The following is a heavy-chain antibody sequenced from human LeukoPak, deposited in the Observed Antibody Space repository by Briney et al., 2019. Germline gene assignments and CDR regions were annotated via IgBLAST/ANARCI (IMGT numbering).Heavy chain of an antibody. D-gene: IGHD5-12*01. CDR3: ARQSSGYDY. Sequence: RPMPXKGREWMGIIYPVDSDTRYSPSFQGQVTISADKSISTAYLQWSSLKASDTAMYYCARQSSGYDYWGQGTLVTVSS. V-gene: IGHV5-51*01. J-gene: IGHJ4*02. CDR2: IYPVDSDT.